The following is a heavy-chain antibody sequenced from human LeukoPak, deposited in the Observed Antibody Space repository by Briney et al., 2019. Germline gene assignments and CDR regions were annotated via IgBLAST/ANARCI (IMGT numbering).Heavy chain of an antibody. Sequence: SSETLSLTCTVSGGSISSYYWSWIRQPPGKGLEWIGYIYYSGSTNYNPSLKSRVTISVDTSKNQFSLKLSSVTAADTAVYYCARDAGNQFDYWGQGTLVTVSS. J-gene: IGHJ4*02. D-gene: IGHD1-14*01. CDR1: GGSISSYY. CDR3: ARDAGNQFDY. CDR2: IYYSGST. V-gene: IGHV4-59*01.